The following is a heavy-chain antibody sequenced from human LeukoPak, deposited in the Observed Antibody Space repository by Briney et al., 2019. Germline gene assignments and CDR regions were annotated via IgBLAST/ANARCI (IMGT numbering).Heavy chain of an antibody. V-gene: IGHV1-69*06. CDR1: GGSFSTFD. D-gene: IGHD2-15*01. J-gene: IGHJ2*01. CDR2: IKPMSGTT. Sequence: SVKVSCKDSGGSFSTFDINWLRQAPGQGLEWMGRIKPMSGTTNYAHKLQDRVTITADTSTGTAYLDLSSLRSEDTAVYYCARSIVVVVSHPNYWYFDLWGRGTPVIVSS. CDR3: ARSIVVVVSHPNYWYFDL.